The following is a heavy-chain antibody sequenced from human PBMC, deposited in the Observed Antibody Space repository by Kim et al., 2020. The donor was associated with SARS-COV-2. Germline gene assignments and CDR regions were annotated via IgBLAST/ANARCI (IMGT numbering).Heavy chain of an antibody. Sequence: GGSLRLSCAASGFTFSSYGMHWVRQAPGKGLEWVAVISYDGSNKYYADSVKGRFTISRDNSKNTLYLQMNSLRAEDTAVYYCAKDMGIVVVPAAIDPWGQGTLVTVSS. V-gene: IGHV3-30*18. CDR3: AKDMGIVVVPAAIDP. D-gene: IGHD2-2*03. CDR2: ISYDGSNK. J-gene: IGHJ5*02. CDR1: GFTFSSYG.